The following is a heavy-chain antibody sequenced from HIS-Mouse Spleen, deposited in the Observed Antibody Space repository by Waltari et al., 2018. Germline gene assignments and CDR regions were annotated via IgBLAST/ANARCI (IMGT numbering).Heavy chain of an antibody. V-gene: IGHV4-31*03. D-gene: IGHD3-3*01. CDR3: ARAYDFWSGYDY. J-gene: IGHJ4*02. CDR1: CGSISRGGYY. Sequence: QVQLQESGPGLVKPSQTLSLTCTVSCGSISRGGYYWRWIRQHPGKGLEWIGYIYYSGSTYYNPSLKSRVTISVDTSKNQFSLKLSSVTAADTAVYYCARAYDFWSGYDYWGQGTLVTVSS. CDR2: IYYSGST.